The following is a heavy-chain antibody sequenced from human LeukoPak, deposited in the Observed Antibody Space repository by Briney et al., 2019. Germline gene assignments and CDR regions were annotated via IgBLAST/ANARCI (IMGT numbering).Heavy chain of an antibody. CDR1: EFTFSTYA. Sequence: GGSLRLSCAASEFTFSTYAMNWVRQAPGKGLEWVSAISGSGGSTYYADSVKGRFTISRDNSKNTLYLQMNSLRAEDTAVYYCAKEAAKGYDYVWGSYRPDYWGQGTLVTVSS. V-gene: IGHV3-23*01. J-gene: IGHJ4*02. CDR3: AKEAAKGYDYVWGSYRPDY. CDR2: ISGSGGST. D-gene: IGHD3-16*02.